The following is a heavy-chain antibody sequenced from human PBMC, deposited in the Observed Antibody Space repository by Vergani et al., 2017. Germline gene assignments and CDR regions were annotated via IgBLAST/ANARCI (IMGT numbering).Heavy chain of an antibody. Sequence: QVQLVESGGGVVQPGRSLRLSCAASGFTFSSYGMHWVRQAPGKGVEWVAVIWYDGSNKYYADSVKGRFTISRDNSKNTLYLQMNSLRAEDTAVYYCARGRYFDWLFQLDYWGQGTLVTVSS. CDR1: GFTFSSYG. CDR3: ARGRYFDWLFQLDY. V-gene: IGHV3-33*01. J-gene: IGHJ4*02. CDR2: IWYDGSNK. D-gene: IGHD3-9*01.